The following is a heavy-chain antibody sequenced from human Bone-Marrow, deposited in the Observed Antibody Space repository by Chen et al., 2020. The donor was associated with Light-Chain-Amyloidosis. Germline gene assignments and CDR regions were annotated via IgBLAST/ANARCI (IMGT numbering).Heavy chain of an antibody. CDR2: TTQDGTRE. CDR3: ARGFATDY. Sequence: EAQLVGSGGGLVQPGGSLRLSCAASGFTFSSNWMSWVRQAPGKGLEWVANTTQDGTREYYVDSVKCRFTSSRDNTKNSLLLQMNSLRAEDTAVYYCARGFATDYWGQGTLVTVSS. V-gene: IGHV3-7*01. D-gene: IGHD2-15*01. CDR1: GFTFSSNW. J-gene: IGHJ4*02.